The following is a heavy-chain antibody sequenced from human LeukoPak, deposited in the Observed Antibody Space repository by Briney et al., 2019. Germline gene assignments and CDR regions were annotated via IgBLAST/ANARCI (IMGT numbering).Heavy chain of an antibody. V-gene: IGHV3-33*01. J-gene: IGHJ4*02. CDR3: ARDRATVTDY. CDR1: GFTFSGNG. CDR2: IWYDGSNK. D-gene: IGHD4-17*01. Sequence: GGSLRLSCAASGFTFSGNGMHWVRQAPGKGLEWVAVIWYDGSNKYYADSVKGRFTISRDNSKNTLYLQMNSLGAEDTAVYYCARDRATVTDYWGQGTLVTVSS.